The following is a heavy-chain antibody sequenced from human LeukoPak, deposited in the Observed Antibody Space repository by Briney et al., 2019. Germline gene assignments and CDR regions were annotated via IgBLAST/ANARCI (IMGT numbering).Heavy chain of an antibody. D-gene: IGHD6-6*01. CDR2: IIPIFGTA. CDR1: GGTFSSYA. V-gene: IGHV1-69*13. Sequence: ASVKVSCKASGGTFSSYAISWVRQAPGQGLEWMGGIIPIFGTANYAQKFQGRVTITADESTSTAYMELSSLRSEDTAVYYCAREPYSSSQEYFQPWGQGTLVTVSS. CDR3: AREPYSSSQEYFQP. J-gene: IGHJ1*01.